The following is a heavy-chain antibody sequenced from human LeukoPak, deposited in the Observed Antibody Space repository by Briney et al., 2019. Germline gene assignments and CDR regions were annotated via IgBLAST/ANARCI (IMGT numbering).Heavy chain of an antibody. D-gene: IGHD2-15*01. CDR1: GYTFTDFY. CDR2: INPNSGGT. J-gene: IGHJ4*02. Sequence: ASVTVSCKASGYTFTDFYIHWVRQAPGQGLEWMGWINPNSGGTNYPRKFQGRVTMTRDTSISTAYMELNSLTSDDTAVYYCARGGRYCSGGSCYSFFVNYWGQGTLVIVSS. V-gene: IGHV1-2*02. CDR3: ARGGRYCSGGSCYSFFVNY.